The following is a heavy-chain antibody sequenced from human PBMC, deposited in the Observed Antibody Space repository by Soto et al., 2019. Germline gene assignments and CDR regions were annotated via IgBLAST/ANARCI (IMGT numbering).Heavy chain of an antibody. CDR3: ARSSATTVTIFLFDY. CDR2: IKEDGSTI. Sequence: PGGSLRLSCVGSGFSFGSNWMSWVRQAPGQGLEWVANIKEDGSTIYYADSVKGRFTISRDNAKNSLYLQMNSLRAEDTAVYYCARSSATTVTIFLFDYWGQGTLVTVSS. V-gene: IGHV3-7*03. D-gene: IGHD4-17*01. J-gene: IGHJ4*02. CDR1: GFSFGSNW.